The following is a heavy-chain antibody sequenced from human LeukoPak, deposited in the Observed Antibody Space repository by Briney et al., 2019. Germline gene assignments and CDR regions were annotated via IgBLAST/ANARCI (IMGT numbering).Heavy chain of an antibody. CDR1: GFMFSSNW. D-gene: IGHD3-16*01. CDR3: ARDLGEF. CDR2: IKQDGSEK. Sequence: GGSLRPSCAASGFMFSSNWMSWVRQAPGKGLEWVANIKQDGSEKYYVDSVRGRFTISRDTAKNSLYLQMNSLRAEDTAVYYCARDLGEFWGQGTLVTVSS. V-gene: IGHV3-7*03. J-gene: IGHJ4*02.